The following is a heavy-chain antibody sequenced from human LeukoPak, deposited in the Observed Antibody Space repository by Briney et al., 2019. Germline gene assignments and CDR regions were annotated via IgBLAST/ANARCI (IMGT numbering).Heavy chain of an antibody. J-gene: IGHJ6*03. Sequence: SETLSLTCTGSGGSINGHFWTWVRQPPGKGLERIWYISYSGTTNSNPSLKSRVSISVDTSKNQFSLKLSSVTAADMAVYYCARASIASAVGSYYYADVWGKGTTVTVSS. D-gene: IGHD6-13*01. CDR1: GGSINGHF. V-gene: IGHV4-59*11. CDR3: ARASIASAVGSYYYADV. CDR2: ISYSGTT.